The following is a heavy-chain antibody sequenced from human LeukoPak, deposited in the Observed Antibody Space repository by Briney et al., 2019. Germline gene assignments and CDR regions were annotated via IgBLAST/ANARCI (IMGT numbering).Heavy chain of an antibody. CDR3: TRWTGWDAFDI. CDR1: GLTFSYAW. Sequence: PGGSLRLSCAVSGLTFSYAWMSWVRQAPGKGLEWVGHIKSKIDGGTTDYAAPVKGRFTFSRDDSKNTLYLQMNSLKTEDTAVYYCTRWTGWDAFDIWGQGTMVTVSS. J-gene: IGHJ3*02. CDR2: IKSKIDGGTT. D-gene: IGHD4-23*01. V-gene: IGHV3-15*01.